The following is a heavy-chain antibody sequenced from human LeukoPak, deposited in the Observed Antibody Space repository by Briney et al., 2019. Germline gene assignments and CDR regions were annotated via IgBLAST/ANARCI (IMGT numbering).Heavy chain of an antibody. CDR3: ARDGWFGDYNWFDP. J-gene: IGHJ5*02. V-gene: IGHV3-48*01. Sequence: GESLRLFCAASGFTFSSYSMNWVRQAPGKGLEWVSYISSASNTIYYADSLKGRFTISRDNAKNSLYMQMNSLRAEDTAMYYCARDGWFGDYNWFDPWGQGTLVTVSS. CDR1: GFTFSSYS. D-gene: IGHD3-10*01. CDR2: ISSASNTI.